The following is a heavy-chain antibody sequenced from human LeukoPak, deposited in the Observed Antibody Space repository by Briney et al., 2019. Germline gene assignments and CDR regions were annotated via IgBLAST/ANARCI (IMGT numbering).Heavy chain of an antibody. D-gene: IGHD5-18*01. V-gene: IGHV4-34*01. CDR1: GGSFSGYY. CDR3: ASYTAMVPGEAYFDY. CDR2: INHSGNT. Sequence: SETLSLTCAVYGGSFSGYYWSWIRQPPGKGLEWIGEINHSGNTNYNPSLKSRVTISVDTSKNQFSLKLSSVTAADTAVYYCASYTAMVPGEAYFDYWGQGTLVTVSS. J-gene: IGHJ4*02.